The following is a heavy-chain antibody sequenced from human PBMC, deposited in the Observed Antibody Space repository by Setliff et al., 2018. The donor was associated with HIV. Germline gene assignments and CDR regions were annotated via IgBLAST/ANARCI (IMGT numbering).Heavy chain of an antibody. CDR3: ARGFLSIFGVVSYFDY. Sequence: PSETLSLTCTVSGASISTYYWSWIRQPPGKGLEWIGYIFYSGSSNYNPSLKSRVTMSVDTSKNQFSLKLSSVTAADTAVYYCARGFLSIFGVVSYFDYWGQGTLVTVSS. CDR2: IFYSGSS. V-gene: IGHV4-59*01. J-gene: IGHJ4*02. D-gene: IGHD3-3*01. CDR1: GASISTYY.